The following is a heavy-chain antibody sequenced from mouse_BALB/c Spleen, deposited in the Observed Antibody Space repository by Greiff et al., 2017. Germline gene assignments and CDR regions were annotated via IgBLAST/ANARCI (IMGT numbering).Heavy chain of an antibody. Sequence: DVQLQESGPGLVKPSQSLSLTCTVTGYSITSDYAWNWIRQFPGNKLEWMGYISYSGSTSYNPSLKSRISITRDTSKNQFFLQLNSVTTEDTATYYCARSGPTIGTTAYWGQGTLVTVSA. V-gene: IGHV3-2*02. CDR3: ARSGPTIGTTAY. D-gene: IGHD2-14*01. CDR1: GYSITSDYA. J-gene: IGHJ3*01. CDR2: ISYSGST.